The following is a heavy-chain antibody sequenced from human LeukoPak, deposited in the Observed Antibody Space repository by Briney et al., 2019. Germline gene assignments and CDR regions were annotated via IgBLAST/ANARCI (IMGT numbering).Heavy chain of an antibody. J-gene: IGHJ4*02. CDR2: ISAYNGNT. D-gene: IGHD2-2*01. Sequence: ASVKVSCKASGYTFTSYGISWVRQAPGQGLEWMGWISAYNGNTNYAQKLQGRVTMTTDTSTSTAYMELSSLRSEDTAVYYCARDRLSGVPAAIPPDYFDYWGQGTLVTVSS. CDR3: ARDRLSGVPAAIPPDYFDY. CDR1: GYTFTSYG. V-gene: IGHV1-18*01.